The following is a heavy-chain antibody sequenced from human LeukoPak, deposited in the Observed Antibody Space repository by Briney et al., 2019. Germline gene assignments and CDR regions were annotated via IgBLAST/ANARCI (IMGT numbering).Heavy chain of an antibody. J-gene: IGHJ4*02. V-gene: IGHV3-9*03. D-gene: IGHD6-13*01. Sequence: GRSLRLSCAASGFTFDDYATHWVRQAPGRGLEWVSSISWNSGSIGYADSVKGRFTISRDNAKDSLYLQMNSLRVEDMAFYYCAKDIAATGNLYFDYWGQGALVTVSS. CDR3: AKDIAATGNLYFDY. CDR1: GFTFDDYA. CDR2: ISWNSGSI.